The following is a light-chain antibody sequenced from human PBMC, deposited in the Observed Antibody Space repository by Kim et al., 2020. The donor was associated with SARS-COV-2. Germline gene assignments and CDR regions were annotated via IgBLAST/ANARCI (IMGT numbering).Light chain of an antibody. CDR2: DAS. V-gene: IGKV3-11*01. Sequence: PGEGATLACRASHRVGISLAWYQQTPGQAPRLLIYDASIRATGIPDRFSGSGSGTDFTLTIGSLEPRDFAIYYCQQRGNWPPALTFGGGTKV. CDR3: QQRGNWPPALT. J-gene: IGKJ4*01. CDR1: HRVGIS.